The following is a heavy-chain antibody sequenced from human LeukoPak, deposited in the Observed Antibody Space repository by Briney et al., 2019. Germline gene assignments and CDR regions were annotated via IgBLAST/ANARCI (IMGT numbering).Heavy chain of an antibody. V-gene: IGHV3-23*01. J-gene: IGHJ4*02. D-gene: IGHD3-22*01. CDR1: GFTFTTYA. CDR2: ISGTGDTT. CDR3: AKASAFYFDTSGYPIPHYYDF. Sequence: PRGSLRLSCSASGFTFTTYAMTWVRQPPGKGLEWVSGISGTGDTTSYADSVKGRFTISRDNSKNTLFLQMNSLRAEDTAIYYCAKASAFYFDTSGYPIPHYYDFWGQGTLVTVSA.